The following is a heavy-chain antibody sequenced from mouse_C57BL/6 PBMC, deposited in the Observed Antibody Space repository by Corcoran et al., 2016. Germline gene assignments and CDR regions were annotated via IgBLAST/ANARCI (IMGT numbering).Heavy chain of an antibody. V-gene: IGHV9-3*01. CDR1: GYTFTTYG. CDR3: AREGTTVVEFGYFDV. D-gene: IGHD1-1*01. CDR2: INTYSGVP. J-gene: IGHJ1*03. Sequence: QIQLVQSGPELKKPVETVKISCKASGYTFTTYGMSWVKQAPGKGLKWMGWINTYSGVPTYADDFKGRFAFSLETSASTAYLQINNLKNEDTATYFCAREGTTVVEFGYFDVWGTGTTVTVSS.